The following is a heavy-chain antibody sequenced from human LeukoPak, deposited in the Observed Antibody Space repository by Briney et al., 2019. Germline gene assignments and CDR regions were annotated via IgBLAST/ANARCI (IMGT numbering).Heavy chain of an antibody. CDR3: ASSKTNGDSSGWYAWFDP. V-gene: IGHV4-59*01. J-gene: IGHJ5*02. D-gene: IGHD6-19*01. CDR2: IYYSGYT. Sequence: SETLSLTCTVSGGSINSYYWSWIRQPPGKGLEWRGYIYYSGYTNYNPSLKSRVTISVDTSKNQFSLKLSSVTAADTAVYYCASSKTNGDSSGWYAWFDPWGQGTLVTVSS. CDR1: GGSINSYY.